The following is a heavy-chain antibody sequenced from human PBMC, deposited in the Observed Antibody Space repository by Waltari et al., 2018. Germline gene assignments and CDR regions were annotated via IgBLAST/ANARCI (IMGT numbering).Heavy chain of an antibody. J-gene: IGHJ4*02. Sequence: QVQLQQWGAGLLKPSETLSLTCAVYGGSFSGYYWSWIRQPPGKGREWIGEINHSGSTNYNPSLKSRVTISVDTSKNQFSLKLSSVTAADTAVYYCARGRILWFGELLSFDYWGQGTLVTVSS. V-gene: IGHV4-34*01. D-gene: IGHD3-10*01. CDR1: GGSFSGYY. CDR2: INHSGST. CDR3: ARGRILWFGELLSFDY.